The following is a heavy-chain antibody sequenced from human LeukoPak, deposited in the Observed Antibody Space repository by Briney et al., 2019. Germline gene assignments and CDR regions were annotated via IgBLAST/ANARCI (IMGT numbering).Heavy chain of an antibody. CDR1: GFTFSSYA. D-gene: IGHD3-10*01. CDR2: ISGSGGST. CDR3: ARDSYQDYYGRFDP. Sequence: GGSLRLSCAASGFTFSSYAMSWVRQAPGKGLEWVSAISGSGGSTYYADSVNGRFTISRDNSENTLYLQMNGLTAEDTAMYYCARDSYQDYYGRFDPWGQGTLVVVSS. V-gene: IGHV3-23*01. J-gene: IGHJ5*02.